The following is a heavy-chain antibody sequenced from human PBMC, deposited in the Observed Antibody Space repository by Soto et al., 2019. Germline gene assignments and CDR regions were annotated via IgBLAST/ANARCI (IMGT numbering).Heavy chain of an antibody. CDR3: AHCFFQAYFDY. CDR2: IYWDDDK. CDR1: GLSLSTNGVG. V-gene: IGHV2-5*02. J-gene: IGHJ4*02. Sequence: QITLKESGPTLVKPTQTLTLTCTFSGLSLSTNGVGVGWISQPPGKALEWLALIYWDDDKSYSPSMTSRLTITKDTSKNQVVLTMTNMDPVDTATYYWAHCFFQAYFDYLGQGTLVTVSS. D-gene: IGHD3-16*01.